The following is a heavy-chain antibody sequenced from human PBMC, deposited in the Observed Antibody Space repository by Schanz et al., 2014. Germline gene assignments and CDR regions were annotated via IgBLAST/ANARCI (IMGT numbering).Heavy chain of an antibody. J-gene: IGHJ5*02. CDR3: ARGAAAGIYNWFDP. V-gene: IGHV4-59*01. CDR1: GGSMSGYH. CDR2: IYYSGGT. D-gene: IGHD6-13*01. Sequence: QVQLQASGPGLVKPSETLSLTCTVSGGSMSGYHWIWIRQPPGRGLEWIGHIYYSGGTHYNPSLEIRFTISIDMSKSPFSLTLSPVIAADTAIYFCARGAAAGIYNWFDPWGQGTQVIVSS.